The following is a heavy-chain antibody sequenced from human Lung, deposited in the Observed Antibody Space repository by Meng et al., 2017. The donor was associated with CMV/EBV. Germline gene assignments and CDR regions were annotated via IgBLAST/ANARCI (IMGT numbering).Heavy chain of an antibody. CDR3: ARGSTSVTMIVGVFTDASLAYDS. V-gene: IGHV4-34*01. J-gene: IGHJ4*02. CDR2: INHRGST. CDR1: GGSFSGYD. D-gene: IGHD3-22*01. Sequence: XXXLTXXVYGGSFSGYDWTWIRQSPGKGLEWIGEINHRGSTNYNPSLKSRLTISLDTSKNQFSLKLKSVTAEDTAVYYCARGSTSVTMIVGVFTDASLAYDSXGQGXLVTFSS.